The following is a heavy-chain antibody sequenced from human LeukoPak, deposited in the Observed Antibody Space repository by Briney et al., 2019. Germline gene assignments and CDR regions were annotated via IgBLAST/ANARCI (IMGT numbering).Heavy chain of an antibody. D-gene: IGHD6-19*01. Sequence: GASVKVSCKAFGGTFSTSAISWVRQAPGQGLEWMGRIFLILGIANYAQKFQGRVTITADKSTSTAYMELSSLRSEDTAVYYCARVSGPDLKQSLGYYFDYWGQGTLVTVSS. CDR3: ARVSGPDLKQSLGYYFDY. J-gene: IGHJ4*02. CDR2: IFLILGIA. CDR1: GGTFSTSA. V-gene: IGHV1-69*04.